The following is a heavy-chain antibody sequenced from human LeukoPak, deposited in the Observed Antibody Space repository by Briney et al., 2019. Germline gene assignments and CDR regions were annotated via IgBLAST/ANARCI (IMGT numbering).Heavy chain of an antibody. Sequence: GGSLRLSCAAFGFTFGDYAMHWVRQAPGKGLEWVSGINWNSGSIGYGDSVKGRFTISRANAKNSLYLQMNSLRAEDTALYYCAKAYSSSWYTAIDYWGQGSLVTVSS. CDR3: AKAYSSSWYTAIDY. J-gene: IGHJ4*02. CDR1: GFTFGDYA. CDR2: INWNSGSI. V-gene: IGHV3-9*01. D-gene: IGHD6-13*01.